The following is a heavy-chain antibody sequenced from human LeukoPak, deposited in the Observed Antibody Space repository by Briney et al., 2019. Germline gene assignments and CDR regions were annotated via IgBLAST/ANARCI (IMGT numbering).Heavy chain of an antibody. J-gene: IGHJ6*02. Sequence: PGGSLRLSCAASGFTFSSYGMHWVRQAPGKGLEWVAVIWYDGSNKYYADSVKGRFTISRDNSKNTLYLQMNSLRAEDTAVYYCAREYRIAVAGTRYYGMDVWGQGTTVTVSS. CDR2: IWYDGSNK. D-gene: IGHD6-19*01. CDR1: GFTFSSYG. CDR3: AREYRIAVAGTRYYGMDV. V-gene: IGHV3-33*01.